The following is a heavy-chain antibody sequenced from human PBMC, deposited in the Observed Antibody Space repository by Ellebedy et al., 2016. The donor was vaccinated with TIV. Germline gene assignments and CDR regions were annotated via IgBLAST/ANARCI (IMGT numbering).Heavy chain of an antibody. CDR3: ANSGYCSSTSCYYTY. D-gene: IGHD2-2*01. Sequence: MPSETLSLTFTVSGASMRTYYWSWIRQPPGKGLEWIGYIHYTVNTNYNPSLKSRVTISVDTSKNHFSLKLSSVTAADTAVYYCANSGYCSSTSCYYTYWGPGTLVTVSS. V-gene: IGHV4-59*08. J-gene: IGHJ4*02. CDR1: GASMRTYY. CDR2: IHYTVNT.